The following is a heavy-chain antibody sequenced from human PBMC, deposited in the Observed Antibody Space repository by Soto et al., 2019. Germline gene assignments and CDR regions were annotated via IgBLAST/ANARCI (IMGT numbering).Heavy chain of an antibody. D-gene: IGHD4-17*01. Sequence: QVQLVQSGAEVKKPGSSVKVSCKASGGTFSTYGINWVRLALGQGLEWLGGIIPRLGTTNYAQKFQGRVTITADESTNTAYMELNYLRSEDTAVYFCARELDPYYGGNSLSLDYWGQGTLVTVSS. CDR3: ARELDPYYGGNSLSLDY. CDR2: IIPRLGTT. J-gene: IGHJ4*02. V-gene: IGHV1-69*13. CDR1: GGTFSTYG.